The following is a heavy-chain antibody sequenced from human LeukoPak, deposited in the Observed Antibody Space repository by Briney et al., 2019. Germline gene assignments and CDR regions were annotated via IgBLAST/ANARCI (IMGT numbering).Heavy chain of an antibody. J-gene: IGHJ4*02. CDR2: ISGSGGST. D-gene: IGHD3-22*01. CDR1: GFTFSSYA. V-gene: IGHV3-23*01. Sequence: GGSLRLSCAASGFTFSSYAMSWVRQAPGKGLEWVSAISGSGGSTYYADSVKGRFTTSRDNSKNTLYLQMNSLRAEDTAVYYCAKSLPLYYYDSSGLTFDYWGQGTLVTVSS. CDR3: AKSLPLYYYDSSGLTFDY.